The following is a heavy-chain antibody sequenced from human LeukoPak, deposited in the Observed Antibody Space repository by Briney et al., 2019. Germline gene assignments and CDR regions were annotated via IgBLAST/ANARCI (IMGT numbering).Heavy chain of an antibody. Sequence: PGGSLRLSCAASGFTFSSYGMHWVRQAPGKGLEWVAFIRYDGSNKYYADSVKGRSTISRDNSKNTLYLQMNSLRAEDTAVYYCAKDLRRMTTVTYGPWGQGTLVTVSS. CDR2: IRYDGSNK. CDR3: AKDLRRMTTVTYGP. J-gene: IGHJ5*02. CDR1: GFTFSSYG. V-gene: IGHV3-30*02. D-gene: IGHD4-11*01.